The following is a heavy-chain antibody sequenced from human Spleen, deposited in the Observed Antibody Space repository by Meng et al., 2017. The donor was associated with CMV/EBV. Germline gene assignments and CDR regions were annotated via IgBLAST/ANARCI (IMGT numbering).Heavy chain of an antibody. J-gene: IGHJ5*01. CDR3: AKDDYNSSPRRFDS. V-gene: IGHV3-23*01. D-gene: IGHD4/OR15-4a*01. Sequence: GESLKISCAASGFTFSSYWMSWVRQAPGKGLEWVSAISGSGRSIYYADSVKGRFTISRDNSKNTLYLQMNSLRAGDTAVYYCAKDDYNSSPRRFDSWGQGTLVTVS. CDR2: ISGSGRSI. CDR1: GFTFSSYW.